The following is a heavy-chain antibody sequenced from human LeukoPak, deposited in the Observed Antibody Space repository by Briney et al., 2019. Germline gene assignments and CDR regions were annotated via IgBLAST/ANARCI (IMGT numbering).Heavy chain of an antibody. J-gene: IGHJ3*02. Sequence: SETLSLTCAVYGGSFSGYYWSWIRQPPGKGLEWIGEINHSGSTNYNPSLKSRVTISVDTSKNQFSLKLSSVTAADTAVYYCARGLPITIFGVVITNNAFDIWGQGTMVTVPS. V-gene: IGHV4-34*01. CDR2: INHSGST. CDR3: ARGLPITIFGVVITNNAFDI. CDR1: GGSFSGYY. D-gene: IGHD3-3*01.